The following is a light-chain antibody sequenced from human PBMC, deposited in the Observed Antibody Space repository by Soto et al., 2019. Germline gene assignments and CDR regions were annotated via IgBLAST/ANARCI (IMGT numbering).Light chain of an antibody. CDR3: QQYNNLPPDT. CDR2: GAS. CDR1: QSVNNN. J-gene: IGKJ2*01. Sequence: EIILTHSPASLSVSPGERATLSCRASQSVNNNLAWYQQKPGQAPRLLIYGASTRATGIPGRFRGSGSGTEFTLTITRLQSEDFAVYFCQQYNNLPPDTFGKGTKLDIK. V-gene: IGKV3-15*01.